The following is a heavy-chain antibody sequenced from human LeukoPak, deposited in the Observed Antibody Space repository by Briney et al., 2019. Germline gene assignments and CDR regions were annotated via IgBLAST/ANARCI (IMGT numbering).Heavy chain of an antibody. Sequence: GASVKVSCKASGGTFSSYAISWVRQAPGQGLEWMGGIIPIFGTANYAQKFQGRVTITTAESTSTAYMELSSLRSEDTAVYYCATGGGGPWIQLWFVYWGQGTLVTVSS. J-gene: IGHJ4*02. CDR3: ATGGGGPWIQLWFVY. V-gene: IGHV1-69*05. D-gene: IGHD5-18*01. CDR2: IIPIFGTA. CDR1: GGTFSSYA.